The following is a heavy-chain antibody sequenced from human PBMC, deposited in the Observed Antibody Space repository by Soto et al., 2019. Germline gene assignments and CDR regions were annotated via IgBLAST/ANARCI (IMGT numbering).Heavy chain of an antibody. J-gene: IGHJ4*02. D-gene: IGHD1-7*01. V-gene: IGHV4-59*01. CDR1: GGSISSYY. Sequence: SETLSLTCTVSGGSISSYYWSWIRQPPGKGLEWIGYIYYSGSTNYNPSLKSRVTISVDTSKNQFSLKLSSVTAADTAVYYCAMGDNWNYEGARFDYWGQGTLVTVSS. CDR3: AMGDNWNYEGARFDY. CDR2: IYYSGST.